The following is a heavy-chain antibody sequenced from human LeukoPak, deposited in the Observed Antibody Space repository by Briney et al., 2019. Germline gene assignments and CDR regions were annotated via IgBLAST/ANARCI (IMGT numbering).Heavy chain of an antibody. CDR2: IYYSGST. Sequence: SSETLSLTCTVSGGSISSSSYYWGWIRQPPGKGLEWIGSIYYSGSTYYNPSLKSRVTISVDRSKNQFSLKLSSVTAADTAVYYCARTMVRGGDCDYWGQGTLVTVSS. D-gene: IGHD3-10*01. J-gene: IGHJ4*02. CDR1: GGSISSSSYY. CDR3: ARTMVRGGDCDY. V-gene: IGHV4-39*07.